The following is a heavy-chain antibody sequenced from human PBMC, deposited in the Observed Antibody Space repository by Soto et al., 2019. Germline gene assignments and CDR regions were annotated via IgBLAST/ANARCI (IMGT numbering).Heavy chain of an antibody. J-gene: IGHJ6*04. D-gene: IGHD1-26*01. V-gene: IGHV1-3*01. CDR1: GYTFANYA. CDR3: LRAGLWELLRRAYYYYYGMDV. Sequence: ASVKVSCKASGYTFANYAIHWLRQAPGQRLEWMGWISGDNGYTEYSRKFQGRVTITRDTSASTAYMELSSLRSEYTAVYFCLRAGLWELLRRAYYYYYGMDVWGKGTRVTVSS. CDR2: ISGDNGYT.